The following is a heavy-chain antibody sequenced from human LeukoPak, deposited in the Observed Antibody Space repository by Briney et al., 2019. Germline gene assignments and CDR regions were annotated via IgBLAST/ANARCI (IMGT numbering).Heavy chain of an antibody. CDR1: GFTVSSNY. CDR2: IYSGGST. J-gene: IGHJ6*02. D-gene: IGHD6-6*01. Sequence: GGSLRLSCAASGFTVSSNYMSWVRQAPGKGLEGGSVIYSGGSTYYADSVKGRFTISRHNSKNTLYLQMNSLRAEDTAVYYCAREMRAAARPWRYYGMDVWGQGTTVTVSS. CDR3: AREMRAAARPWRYYGMDV. V-gene: IGHV3-53*04.